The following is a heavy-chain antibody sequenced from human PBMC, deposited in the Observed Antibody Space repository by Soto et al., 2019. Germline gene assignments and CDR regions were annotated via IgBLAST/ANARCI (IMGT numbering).Heavy chain of an antibody. CDR2: ISKGSSDI. Sequence: EMQLVESGGGLVKPGGSLRLSCAASGFTFSDYTKNWVRQASEKELEWVSSISKGSSDIHYADSLKGRFTISRDNAKNSLYLQMNSLRAEDTAVYYCVRDPLTVGGGWFAPCGQGTLVTVST. J-gene: IGHJ5*02. CDR1: GFTFSDYT. V-gene: IGHV3-21*01. CDR3: VRDPLTVGGGWFAP. D-gene: IGHD1-26*01.